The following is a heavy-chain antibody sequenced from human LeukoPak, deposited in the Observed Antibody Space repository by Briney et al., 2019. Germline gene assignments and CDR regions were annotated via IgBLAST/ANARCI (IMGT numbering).Heavy chain of an antibody. D-gene: IGHD3-10*01. J-gene: IGHJ5*02. CDR3: ATAMYYGSGGDYSGGWFAA. CDR1: GYTLTELF. Sequence: GASVNVSCQVSGYTLTELFRHWVRQAPGKGREWMGGCDPKDGETIYAQKLQGRVTMTEDTSTDTAYMELSSLRSEDSAVYSWATAMYYGSGGDYSGGWFAAWGQGRLVTASS. CDR2: CDPKDGET. V-gene: IGHV1-24*01.